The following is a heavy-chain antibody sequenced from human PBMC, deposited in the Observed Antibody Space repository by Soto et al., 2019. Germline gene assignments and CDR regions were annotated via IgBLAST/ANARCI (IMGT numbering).Heavy chain of an antibody. CDR1: GFTFRSYW. CDR2: IKQDGSED. Sequence: GGSLRLSCAASGFTFRSYWMTWVRQAPGKGLEWVANIKQDGSEDYYMDSVKGRFTISRDNARNSVYLQMKSLRAEDTAVYYCARGEISAAGGIDYWGQGTLVTVSS. D-gene: IGHD6-13*01. V-gene: IGHV3-7*03. J-gene: IGHJ4*02. CDR3: ARGEISAAGGIDY.